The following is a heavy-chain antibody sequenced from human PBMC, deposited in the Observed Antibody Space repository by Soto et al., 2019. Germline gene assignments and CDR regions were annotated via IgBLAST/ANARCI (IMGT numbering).Heavy chain of an antibody. Sequence: XXTLSLTCTVSGGSISGYYWSWIPQPPGKGLEWIGYIYYSGTTKYNPSLKSRVTISVDTSKNQFSLKLSSVTAADTAVYYCARHESSGDYDFNYWGQGALVTVSS. CDR1: GGSISGYY. V-gene: IGHV4-59*08. CDR3: ARHESSGDYDFNY. D-gene: IGHD4-17*01. CDR2: IYYSGTT. J-gene: IGHJ4*02.